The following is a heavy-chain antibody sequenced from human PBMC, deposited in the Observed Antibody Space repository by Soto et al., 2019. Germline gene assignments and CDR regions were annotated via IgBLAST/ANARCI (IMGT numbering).Heavy chain of an antibody. CDR1: GFIFSTSW. CDR3: VRDHDLYVRHFRN. V-gene: IGHV3-7*01. J-gene: IGHJ1*01. CDR2: IKDDGSEI. D-gene: IGHD1-1*01. Sequence: EVQLVEWGGSLVQPGGSLRLSCAASGFIFSTSWMTWVGQAPGKGMEWVANIKDDGSEIYYVASVRGRFTISRDNARSTMYLQMNNLRAEDKAHYYCVRDHDLYVRHFRNWSQGTLVTVSS.